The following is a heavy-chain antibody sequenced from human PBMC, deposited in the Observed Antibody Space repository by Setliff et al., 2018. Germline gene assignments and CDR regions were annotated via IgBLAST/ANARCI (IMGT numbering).Heavy chain of an antibody. Sequence: PGESLKISCQGSGYSFTNNWIAWVRQMPGKGLECMGIIFPGNSDTRYSPSFQGQVTISADKSISTAYLQWSSLKASDTAIYYCARHFRNWYFDYWGQGTLVTVSS. CDR2: IFPGNSDT. D-gene: IGHD1-1*01. CDR3: ARHFRNWYFDY. J-gene: IGHJ4*02. CDR1: GYSFTNNW. V-gene: IGHV5-51*01.